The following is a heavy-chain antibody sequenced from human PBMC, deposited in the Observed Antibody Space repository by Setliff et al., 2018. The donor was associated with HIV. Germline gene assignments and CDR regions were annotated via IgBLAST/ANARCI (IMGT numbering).Heavy chain of an antibody. CDR1: GGTFSSYT. V-gene: IGHV1-69*02. CDR2: IIPILGIA. CDR3: TTVVSSGWPWYWYFDL. Sequence: GASVKVSCKASGGTFSSYTISWVRQAPGQGLEWMGRIIPILGIANYAQKFQGRVTITADKSTSTAYMELSSLRSEDTAVYYCTTVVSSGWPWYWYFDLWGRGTLVTVSS. J-gene: IGHJ2*01. D-gene: IGHD6-19*01.